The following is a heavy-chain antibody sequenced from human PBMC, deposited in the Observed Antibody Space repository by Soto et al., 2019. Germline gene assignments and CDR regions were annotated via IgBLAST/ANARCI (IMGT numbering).Heavy chain of an antibody. CDR2: IYSDGST. J-gene: IGHJ4*02. V-gene: IGHV3-53*04. CDR1: GFTVRSNY. CDR3: ARVVRVPYTSPGWFDN. D-gene: IGHD3-16*01. Sequence: EVQLVESGGGLVQPGGSLRLSCAASGFTVRSNYMSWVRQAPGKGLEWVSVIYSDGSTYYADSVKGRFTISRHNSKNTLYLKMNSLRADDTAVYDCARVVRVPYTSPGWFDNWGQGTLVTVSS.